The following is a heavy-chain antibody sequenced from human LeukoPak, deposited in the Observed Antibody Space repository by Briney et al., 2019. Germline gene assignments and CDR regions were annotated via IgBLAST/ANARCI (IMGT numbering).Heavy chain of an antibody. CDR3: AVTYYYDSSGYYYGDY. D-gene: IGHD3-22*01. CDR1: GGSISSYY. V-gene: IGHV4-4*07. Sequence: SETLSLTCTVSGGSISSYYWSWIRQPAGKALEWIGRIYTSGSTNYNPSLKSRVTMSVDTSKNQFSLKLSSVTAADTAVYYCAVTYYYDSSGYYYGDYWGQGTLVTVSS. CDR2: IYTSGST. J-gene: IGHJ4*02.